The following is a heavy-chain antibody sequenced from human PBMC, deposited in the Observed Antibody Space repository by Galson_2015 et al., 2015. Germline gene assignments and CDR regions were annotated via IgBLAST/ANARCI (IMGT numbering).Heavy chain of an antibody. CDR1: GFTFRRYA. J-gene: IGHJ4*02. V-gene: IGHV3-23*01. Sequence: SLRLSCAASGFTFRRYAMSWVRHAPGKGLEWVSAISGSGGSTYYADSVKGRFTISRDNSKNTLYLQMNSLRAEDTAVYYCASTGKTSIPIAYCGGDCYSDSDYWGQGTLVTVSS. D-gene: IGHD2-21*02. CDR2: ISGSGGST. CDR3: ASTGKTSIPIAYCGGDCYSDSDY.